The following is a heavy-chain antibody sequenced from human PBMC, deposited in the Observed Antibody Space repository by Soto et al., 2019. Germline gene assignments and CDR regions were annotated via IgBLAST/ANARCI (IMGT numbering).Heavy chain of an antibody. V-gene: IGHV3-48*01. D-gene: IGHD2-21*01. CDR3: ARDLFRAFDI. CDR1: GFTFSSYS. J-gene: IGHJ3*02. CDR2: ISSSSTI. Sequence: HPGGSLRLSCAASGFTFSSYSMNWVRQAPGKGLEWVSYISSSSTIYYADSVKGRFTISRDNAKNSLYLQMNSLRAEDTAVYYCARDLFRAFDIWGQGTMVTVSS.